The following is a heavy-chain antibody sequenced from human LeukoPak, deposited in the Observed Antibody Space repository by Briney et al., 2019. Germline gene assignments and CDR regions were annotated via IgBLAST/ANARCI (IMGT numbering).Heavy chain of an antibody. D-gene: IGHD3-22*01. CDR1: GGTFSSYA. J-gene: IGHJ4*02. CDR3: AQYYYDSSGSYYFDY. CDR2: IILIFGTA. Sequence: ASVKVSCKASGGTFSSYAISWVRQAPGQGLEWMGGIILIFGTANYAQKFQGRVTITADESTSTAYMELSSLRSEDTAVYYCAQYYYDSSGSYYFDYWGQGTLVTVSS. V-gene: IGHV1-69*13.